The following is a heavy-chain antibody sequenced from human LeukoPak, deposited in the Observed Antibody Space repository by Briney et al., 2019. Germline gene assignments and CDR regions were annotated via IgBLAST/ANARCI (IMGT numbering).Heavy chain of an antibody. J-gene: IGHJ1*01. V-gene: IGHV1-2*02. CDR2: INPDSGDT. CDR1: GYTFTGYY. D-gene: IGHD1-26*01. CDR3: AIYTGSYVRYFQH. Sequence: ASVKVSCKASGYTFTGYYMHWVRQAPGQGLEWMGWINPDSGDTNSAQMFLGRVSMTRDTSISTAYMELTRLRSDDTALYYCAIYTGSYVRYFQHWGQGTLVIVSS.